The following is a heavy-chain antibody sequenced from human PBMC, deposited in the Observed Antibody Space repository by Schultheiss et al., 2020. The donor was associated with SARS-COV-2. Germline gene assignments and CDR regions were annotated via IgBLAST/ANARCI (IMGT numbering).Heavy chain of an antibody. D-gene: IGHD3-3*01. CDR2: ISAYNGNT. Sequence: ASVKVSCKASGYTFTSYGISWVRQAPGQGLEWMGWISAYNGNTNYAQKFQGRVTMTEDTSTDTAYMELSSLRSEDTAVYYCATEKDFWSGYYAFDIWGQGTMVTVSS. CDR1: GYTFTSYG. V-gene: IGHV1-18*01. CDR3: ATEKDFWSGYYAFDI. J-gene: IGHJ3*02.